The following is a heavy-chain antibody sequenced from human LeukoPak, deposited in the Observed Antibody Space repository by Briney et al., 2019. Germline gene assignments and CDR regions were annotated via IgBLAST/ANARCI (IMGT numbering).Heavy chain of an antibody. CDR1: GYTFTSYG. CDR3: ARSLRGSYYSGFDY. J-gene: IGHJ4*02. CDR2: ISAYNGNT. V-gene: IGHV1-18*01. D-gene: IGHD1-26*01. Sequence: ASVKVSCKASGYTFTSYGISWVRQAPGQGLEWMGWISAYNGNTNYAQKLQGRVTMTTDTSTSTAYMELRSLRSDDTAVYYCARSLRGSYYSGFDYWGQGTLVTVSS.